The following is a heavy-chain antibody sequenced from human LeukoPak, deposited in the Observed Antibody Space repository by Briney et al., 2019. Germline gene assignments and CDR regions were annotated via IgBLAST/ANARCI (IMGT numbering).Heavy chain of an antibody. CDR3: ARHATYYYDSSGYLYHFDY. J-gene: IGHJ4*02. D-gene: IGHD3-22*01. Sequence: NPGESLKISCKGSGYSFTSYWIGWVRQIPGKGLEWMGIIYPGDSDTRYSPSFQGQVTISADKSISTAYLQWSSLKASDTAMYYCARHATYYYDSSGYLYHFDYWGQGTLVTVSS. V-gene: IGHV5-51*01. CDR1: GYSFTSYW. CDR2: IYPGDSDT.